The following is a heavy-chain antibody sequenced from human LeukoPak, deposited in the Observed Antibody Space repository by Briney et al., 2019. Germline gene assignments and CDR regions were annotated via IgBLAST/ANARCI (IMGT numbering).Heavy chain of an antibody. D-gene: IGHD1-1*01. CDR2: IYNSGST. CDR1: GGSISSSTFY. V-gene: IGHV4-39*01. J-gene: IGHJ4*02. CDR3: ARLRYPNYRFDY. Sequence: SETLSLTCTVSGGSISSSTFYWGWIRQPPGKGLEWIGSIYNSGSTYYNPSLKSRVTMSVDTSKNQFSLKLSSVTAADTAVYYCARLRYPNYRFDYWGQGTLVTVSS.